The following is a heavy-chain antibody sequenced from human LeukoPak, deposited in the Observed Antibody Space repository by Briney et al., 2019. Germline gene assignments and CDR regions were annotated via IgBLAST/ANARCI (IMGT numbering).Heavy chain of an antibody. V-gene: IGHV3-53*01. CDR3: ARVADILTGPGAFDI. CDR1: GFTVSSNY. CDR2: IYSGGST. Sequence: TGGSLRLSCAASGFTVSSNYMSWVRQAPGKGLEWASVIYSGGSTYYADSVKGRFTISRDNSKNTLYLQMNSLRAEDTAVYYCARVADILTGPGAFDIWGQWTMVTVSS. J-gene: IGHJ3*02. D-gene: IGHD3-9*01.